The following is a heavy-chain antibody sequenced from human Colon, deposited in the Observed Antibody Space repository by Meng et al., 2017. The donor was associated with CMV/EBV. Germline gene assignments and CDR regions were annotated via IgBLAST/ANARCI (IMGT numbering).Heavy chain of an antibody. CDR1: GYTFNKHG. D-gene: IGHD4-23*01. CDR3: ATELFSPGGNSCFDH. J-gene: IGHJ4*02. V-gene: IGHV1-18*01. CDR2: INRWNGNI. Sequence: ASAKVSCKASGYTFNKHGINWVRQAAGQGLEWMGWINRWNGNIESAQKFESRITLTTDASTSTVHMELRSLTSDDTTVYYCATELFSPGGNSCFDHWGQGTLVTVSS.